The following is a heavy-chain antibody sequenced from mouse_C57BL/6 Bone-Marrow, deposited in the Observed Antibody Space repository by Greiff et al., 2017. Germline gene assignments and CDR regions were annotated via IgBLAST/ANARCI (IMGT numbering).Heavy chain of an antibody. CDR2: ISSGSSTI. J-gene: IGHJ2*01. CDR1: GFTFSDYG. CDR3: ARIYYDYFDY. D-gene: IGHD2-4*01. Sequence: EVKLMESGGGLVKPGGSLKLSCAASGFTFSDYGMHWVRQAPEKGLEWVAYISSGSSTIYYADTVKGRFTIARDNAKNTLFLQRTSLRSEDTAMYYCARIYYDYFDYWGQGTTLTVSS. V-gene: IGHV5-17*01.